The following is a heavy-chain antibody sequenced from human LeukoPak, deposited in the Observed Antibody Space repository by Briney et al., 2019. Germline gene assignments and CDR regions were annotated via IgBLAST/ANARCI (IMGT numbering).Heavy chain of an antibody. Sequence: GGSLRLSCAASGFTFDDYGMSWVRQAPGKGLEWVSGINWNGGSTGYADSVKGRFTISRDNAKNSLYLQMNSLRAEDTAVYYCARESGSVTSEVDFDYWGQGTLVTVSS. CDR2: INWNGGST. CDR3: ARESGSVTSEVDFDY. V-gene: IGHV3-20*04. D-gene: IGHD4-17*01. CDR1: GFTFDDYG. J-gene: IGHJ4*02.